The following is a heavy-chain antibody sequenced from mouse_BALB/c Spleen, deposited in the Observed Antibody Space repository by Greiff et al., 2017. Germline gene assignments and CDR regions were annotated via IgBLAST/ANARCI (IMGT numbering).Heavy chain of an antibody. J-gene: IGHJ2*01. CDR3: ARGSIYYDYDDGLY. CDR1: GFTFSSYG. Sequence: EVQRVESGGGLVQPGGSLKLSCAASGFTFSSYGMSWVRQTPDKRLELVATINSNGGSTYYPDSVKGRFTISRDNAKNTLYLQMSSLKSEDTAMYYCARGSIYYDYDDGLYWGQGTTLTVSS. V-gene: IGHV5-6-3*01. D-gene: IGHD2-4*01. CDR2: INSNGGST.